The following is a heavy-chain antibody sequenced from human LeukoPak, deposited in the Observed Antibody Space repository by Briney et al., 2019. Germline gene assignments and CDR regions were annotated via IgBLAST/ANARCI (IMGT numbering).Heavy chain of an antibody. V-gene: IGHV4-31*03. CDR1: LGSISSGVQY. D-gene: IGHD5-24*01. CDR2: IYYSGRT. CDR3: ARRIRWLHLSYYWY. Sequence: SQTLSLTCLVSLGSISSGVQYWSWIRQHPGKGLEWIGYIYYSGRTYYNSSLKSRVTISVDTSKNQFSLKLSSVTAEDTAVYYCARRIRWLHLSYYWYRGPGTLVTVSS. J-gene: IGHJ4*02.